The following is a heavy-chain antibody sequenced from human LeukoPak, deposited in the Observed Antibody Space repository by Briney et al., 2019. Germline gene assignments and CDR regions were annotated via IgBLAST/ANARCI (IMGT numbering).Heavy chain of an antibody. Sequence: GASVKVSCKASGYTFTSYGISWVRQAPGQGLEWMGWISAYNGNTNYAQKLQGRVTMTTDISTSTAYMELRSLRSDDTAVYYCARGEGLIVPAAMDFDYWGQGTLATVSS. CDR1: GYTFTSYG. V-gene: IGHV1-18*01. CDR2: ISAYNGNT. J-gene: IGHJ4*02. D-gene: IGHD2-2*01. CDR3: ARGEGLIVPAAMDFDY.